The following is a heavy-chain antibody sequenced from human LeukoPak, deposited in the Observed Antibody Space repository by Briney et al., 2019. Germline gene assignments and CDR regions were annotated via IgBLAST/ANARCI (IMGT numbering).Heavy chain of an antibody. CDR3: AKDQSRVGANGPFDY. J-gene: IGHJ4*02. CDR1: GFTFSNCA. V-gene: IGHV3-23*01. Sequence: GGSLRLSCEASGFTFSNCAMTWVRQAPGKGLEWVSSVSGSGASTYYTDSVKGRFTISRDNSKNMVFLQMNSLGAEDTAIYHCAKDQSRVGANGPFDYWGQGIVVIVSS. D-gene: IGHD1-26*01. CDR2: VSGSGAST.